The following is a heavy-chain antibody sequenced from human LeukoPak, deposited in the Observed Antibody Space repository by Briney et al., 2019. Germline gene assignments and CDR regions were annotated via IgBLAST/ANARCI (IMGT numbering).Heavy chain of an antibody. Sequence: SGGSLRLSCAASGFTFSSYEMNWVRLAPGKGLEWDSYISSSGSTIYYADSVKGRFTISRDNAKNSLYLQMNSLRAEDTAVYYFARGPTSGWYYYYYMDVWGKGTTVTISS. CDR1: GFTFSSYE. V-gene: IGHV3-48*03. CDR3: ARGPTSGWYYYYYMDV. D-gene: IGHD6-19*01. J-gene: IGHJ6*03. CDR2: ISSSGSTI.